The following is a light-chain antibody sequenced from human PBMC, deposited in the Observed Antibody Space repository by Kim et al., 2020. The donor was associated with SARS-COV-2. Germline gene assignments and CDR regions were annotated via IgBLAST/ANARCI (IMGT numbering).Light chain of an antibody. CDR3: EQYGISPRT. CDR2: GAS. Sequence: EVVLTQSPGTLSLSPVERATLSCRASQSVNNNYLAWYQQKPGQAPRLLIYGASSRATVIPDRFSGGGSGTDFTLTISRLEPEDFAVYYCEQYGISPRTFGQGTKVDIK. V-gene: IGKV3-20*01. J-gene: IGKJ1*01. CDR1: QSVNNNY.